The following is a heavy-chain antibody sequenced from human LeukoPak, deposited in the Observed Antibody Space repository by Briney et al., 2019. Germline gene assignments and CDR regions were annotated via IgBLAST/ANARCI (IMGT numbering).Heavy chain of an antibody. V-gene: IGHV1-24*01. Sequence: GASVKGSCKVSGYTLTELSMHWVRQAPGKGLEWMGGFDPEDGERIYAQKFQGRVTMTEDTSTDTAYMELSSLRSEDTAVYYCATVRYSSSWYLNYWGQGTLVTVSS. D-gene: IGHD6-13*01. CDR3: ATVRYSSSWYLNY. J-gene: IGHJ4*02. CDR1: GYTLTELS. CDR2: FDPEDGER.